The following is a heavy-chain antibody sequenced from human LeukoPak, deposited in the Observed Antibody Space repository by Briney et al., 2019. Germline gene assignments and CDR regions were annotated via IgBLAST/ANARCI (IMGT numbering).Heavy chain of an antibody. Sequence: GGSLRLSCAASGFTFSGYAMSWVRQAPGKGLEWVSAISGSGGSTYYADSVKGRFTISRDNSKDTLYLEMNSLSPDDTAVYYCARGVEPLAANTLAYWGQGTLVTVSS. V-gene: IGHV3-23*01. CDR3: ARGVEPLAANTLAY. CDR2: ISGSGGST. CDR1: GFTFSGYA. D-gene: IGHD1-14*01. J-gene: IGHJ4*02.